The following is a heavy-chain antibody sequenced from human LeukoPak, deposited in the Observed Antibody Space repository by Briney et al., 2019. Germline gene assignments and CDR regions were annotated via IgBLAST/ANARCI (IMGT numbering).Heavy chain of an antibody. J-gene: IGHJ5*02. D-gene: IGHD4-23*01. V-gene: IGHV4-34*01. Sequence: PSETLSLTCAVYGGSFSGYYWSWIRQPPRKGLEWIGEINHSGSTNYNPSLKSRVTISVDTSKNQFSLKLSSVTAADTAVYYCARGYYGGWFDPWGQGTLVTVSS. CDR1: GGSFSGYY. CDR2: INHSGST. CDR3: ARGYYGGWFDP.